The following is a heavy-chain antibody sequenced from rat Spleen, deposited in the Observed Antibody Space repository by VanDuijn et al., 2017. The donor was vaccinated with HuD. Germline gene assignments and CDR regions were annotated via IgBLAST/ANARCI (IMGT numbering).Heavy chain of an antibody. CDR2: MWYDGDT. CDR1: GFSLNSYN. CDR3: TRGNFDY. Sequence: QVQLMESGPGLVQPSETLSLTCTVSGFSLNSYNVHWVRQPPGKGPEWMGRMWYDGDTAYNSALKSRLSISRDTSKNQVFLKMNSLQSDDTAMYFCTRGNFDYWGQGVMVTVSS. V-gene: IGHV2-63*01. J-gene: IGHJ2*01.